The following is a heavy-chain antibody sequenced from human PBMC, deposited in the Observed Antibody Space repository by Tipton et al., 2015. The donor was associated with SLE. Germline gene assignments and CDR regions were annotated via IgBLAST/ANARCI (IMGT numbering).Heavy chain of an antibody. CDR3: AREYCSSTSCYPY. CDR2: IYHTGTT. V-gene: IGHV4-39*02. CDR1: GGSIIMNNFY. J-gene: IGHJ4*02. D-gene: IGHD2-2*01. Sequence: TLSLTCTVSGGSIIMNNFYWAWIRQPPGKGLEWIGYIYHTGTTDYNPSLKSRVTISIDTSKNQFSLKLSSVTAADTGVYYCAREYCSSTSCYPYWGQGTLVTVSS.